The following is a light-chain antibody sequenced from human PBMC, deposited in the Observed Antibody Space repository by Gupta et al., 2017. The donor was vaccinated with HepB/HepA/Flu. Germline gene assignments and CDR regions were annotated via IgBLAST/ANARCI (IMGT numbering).Light chain of an antibody. J-gene: IGKJ2*04. CDR1: QSISSY. CDR2: AAS. CDR3: QQSYSTPCS. V-gene: IGKV1-39*01. Sequence: DIQXTQSPXSLSASXGDRVTITCRASQSISSYLNWYQQKPGKAPKLLIYAASSLQSGVPSRFSGSGSGTDFTLTISSLQPEDFATYYCQQSYSTPCSFGQGTKLEIK.